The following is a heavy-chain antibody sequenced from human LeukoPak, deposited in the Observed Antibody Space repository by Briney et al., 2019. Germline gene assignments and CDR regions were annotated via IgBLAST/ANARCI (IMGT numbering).Heavy chain of an antibody. J-gene: IGHJ5*02. Sequence: GGSLRLSCAAFGFTFSNYGMHWVRQAPGKGLEWVAFIRYDGTNKYYADSVKGRFTISRDNSKNTLYLQMNSLRAEDTAVYYCAKGVKYYDFWSGYYRWGQGTLVTVSS. D-gene: IGHD3-3*01. V-gene: IGHV3-30*02. CDR2: IRYDGTNK. CDR3: AKGVKYYDFWSGYYR. CDR1: GFTFSNYG.